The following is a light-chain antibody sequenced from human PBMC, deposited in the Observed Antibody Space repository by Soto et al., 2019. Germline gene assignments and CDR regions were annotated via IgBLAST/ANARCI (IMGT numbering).Light chain of an antibody. Sequence: EIVLTQSPGTLSLSPGERATLSCRASQSVRSNFLAWYQQKPGQAPRLLIYDAYTRATGVAARFTGSGSATDFSLTITSLEPEDFAVYYCQQRAKWPSTFGPGTKVE. J-gene: IGKJ2*02. V-gene: IGKV3-11*01. CDR1: QSVRSNF. CDR3: QQRAKWPST. CDR2: DAY.